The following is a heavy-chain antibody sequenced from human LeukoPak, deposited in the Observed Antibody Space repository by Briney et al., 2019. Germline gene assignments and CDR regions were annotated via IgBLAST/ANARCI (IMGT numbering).Heavy chain of an antibody. D-gene: IGHD2-15*01. Sequence: SETLSLTCTVSGGSISSYYWSWIRQPPGKGLEWIGYIYYSGSTNYNPSLKSRVTISVDTSKNQFSLKLSSVTAADTAVYYCARHGYCSGGSCPGRADYWGQGTLVTVSS. CDR1: GGSISSYY. CDR2: IYYSGST. CDR3: ARHGYCSGGSCPGRADY. J-gene: IGHJ4*02. V-gene: IGHV4-59*08.